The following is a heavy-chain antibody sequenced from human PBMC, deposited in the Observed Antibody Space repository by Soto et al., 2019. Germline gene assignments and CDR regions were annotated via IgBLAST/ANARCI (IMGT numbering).Heavy chain of an antibody. CDR1: GFTFSSYA. CDR3: AKGQQQLVVYYGMDV. V-gene: IGHV3-23*01. D-gene: IGHD6-13*01. J-gene: IGHJ6*02. CDR2: MSGSGGST. Sequence: PGGSLRLSCAASGFTFSSYAMSWVRQAPGKGLEWVSAMSGSGGSTYYADSVKGRLTISRDNSKNTLYLQMNSLRAEDTAVYYWAKGQQQLVVYYGMDVWGQGTTVTVSS.